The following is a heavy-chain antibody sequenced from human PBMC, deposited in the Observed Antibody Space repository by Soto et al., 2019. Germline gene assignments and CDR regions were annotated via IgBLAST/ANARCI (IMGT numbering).Heavy chain of an antibody. CDR1: GGTFSSYA. J-gene: IGHJ6*01. V-gene: IGHV1-69*01. CDR3: ARGQYNGKDDLSYDYYGMDV. Sequence: QVQLVQSGAEVKKPGSSVKVSCKASGGTFSSYAISWVRQAPGQGLEWMGGIIPIFGTANYAQKFQGRVTITADESTSTAYMELSSLRSEDTAVYYCARGQYNGKDDLSYDYYGMDVWGQGTTVTVSS. CDR2: IIPIFGTA. D-gene: IGHD1-20*01.